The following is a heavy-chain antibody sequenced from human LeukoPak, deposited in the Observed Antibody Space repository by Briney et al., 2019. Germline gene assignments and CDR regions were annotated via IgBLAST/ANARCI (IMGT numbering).Heavy chain of an antibody. D-gene: IGHD6-19*01. CDR1: GFTFDDYA. CDR2: ISSSGSTI. J-gene: IGHJ5*02. Sequence: GGSLRLSCAASGFTFDDYAMHWVRQAPGKGLEWVSYISSSGSTIYYADSVKGRFTISRDNAKNSLYLQMNSLRAEDTAVYYCARDNGDSSGWYFLNWFDPWGQGTLVTVSS. V-gene: IGHV3-48*03. CDR3: ARDNGDSSGWYFLNWFDP.